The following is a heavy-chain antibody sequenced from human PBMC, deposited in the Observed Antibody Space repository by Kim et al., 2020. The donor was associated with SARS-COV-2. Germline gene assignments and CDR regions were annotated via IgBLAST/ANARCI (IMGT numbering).Heavy chain of an antibody. CDR2: INADTGQP. D-gene: IGHD2-2*02. CDR1: GYTFTKFA. V-gene: IGHV7-4-1*02. CDR3: AKVHCSSMRCYTAAYFDYYYGMDV. Sequence: ASVKVSCKTSGYTFTKFAINWVRQAPGQGLEWMGWINADTGQPTYAQAFTARFVFSLDTSVSTAYLQISSLQAEDTAVYYCAKVHCSSMRCYTAAYFDYYYGMDVWGQGTTVAVFS. J-gene: IGHJ6*02.